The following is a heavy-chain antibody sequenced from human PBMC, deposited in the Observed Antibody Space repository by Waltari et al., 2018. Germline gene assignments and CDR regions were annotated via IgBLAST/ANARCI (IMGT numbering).Heavy chain of an antibody. CDR3: ARRRTTLTTYYFDY. CDR2: IDYRGTT. J-gene: IGHJ4*02. CDR1: GGSLVSNDYY. Sequence: QLQLQESGPGLVKPSAPLSLTCSVSGGSLVSNDYYWGWIRQPPGKGLEWIGSIDYRGTTYYNPSLQSRVTISIDTSKNHFSLRLTSVTAADTAVFFCARRRTTLTTYYFDYWGQGTLVTVSP. V-gene: IGHV4-39*02. D-gene: IGHD4-17*01.